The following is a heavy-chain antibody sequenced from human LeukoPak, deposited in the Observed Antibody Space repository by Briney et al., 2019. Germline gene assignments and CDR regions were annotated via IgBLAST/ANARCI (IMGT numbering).Heavy chain of an antibody. D-gene: IGHD6-19*01. CDR3: TKEGAVTGSMWFDH. Sequence: GGSLRLSCVGSGFTFRSHAMSWVRQAPGKGLEWVAVISSDGRITYYADSVKGRFTISRDNSKSTMYVQMNSLRTKDTAVYYCTKEGAVTGSMWFDHWGQGTLVTVSS. CDR2: ISSDGRIT. J-gene: IGHJ5*02. V-gene: IGHV3-30*18. CDR1: GFTFRSHA.